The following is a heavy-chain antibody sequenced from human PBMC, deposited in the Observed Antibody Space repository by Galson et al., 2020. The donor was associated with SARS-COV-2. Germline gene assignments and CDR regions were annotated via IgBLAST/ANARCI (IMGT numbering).Heavy chain of an antibody. CDR2: ISYSGSA. CDR3: ARDPAPLYGDNYYYGMDV. CDR1: GGSFSGYY. V-gene: IGHV4-59*01. J-gene: IGHJ6*02. D-gene: IGHD4-17*01. Sequence: ETSETLSLTCAVYGGSFSGYYWSWIRQPPGKGLEWIGYISYSGSANYNPSLRSRVTISVDLSKNQFSLKVTSVTAADTAVYYCARDPAPLYGDNYYYGMDVWGRGTTVTVSS.